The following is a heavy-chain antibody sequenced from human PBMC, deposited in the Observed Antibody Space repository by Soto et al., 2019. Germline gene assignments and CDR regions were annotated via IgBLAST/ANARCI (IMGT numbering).Heavy chain of an antibody. CDR3: ARDKYQGDAFDI. D-gene: IGHD2-2*01. CDR2: IIPIFGTA. Sequence: SVKVSCTASGGTFSSYAISWVRQAPGQGLEWMGGIIPIFGTANYAQKFQGRVTITADESTSTAYMELSSLRSEDTAVYYCARDKYQGDAFDIWGQGTMVTVAS. J-gene: IGHJ3*02. V-gene: IGHV1-69*13. CDR1: GGTFSSYA.